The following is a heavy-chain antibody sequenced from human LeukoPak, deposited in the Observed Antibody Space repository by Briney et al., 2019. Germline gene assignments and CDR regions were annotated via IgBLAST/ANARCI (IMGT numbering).Heavy chain of an antibody. V-gene: IGHV3-74*01. J-gene: IGHJ6*03. CDR2: INSDGSST. Sequence: GGSLRLSCAASGFTFSSYWMHWVRQAPGKGLVWVSRINSDGSSTSYADSVKGRFTISRDNAKNTLYLQMNSLRAEDTAVYYCARRSTYYDILTGYAPYYYYYMDVWGKGTTVTISS. CDR1: GFTFSSYW. D-gene: IGHD3-9*01. CDR3: ARRSTYYDILTGYAPYYYYYMDV.